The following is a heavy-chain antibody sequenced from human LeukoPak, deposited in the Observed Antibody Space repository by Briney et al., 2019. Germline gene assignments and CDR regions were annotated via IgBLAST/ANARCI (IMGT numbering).Heavy chain of an antibody. Sequence: GGSLRLSCAASGFTFSGSAMHWVRQASGKGLEWVGRIRSKANSYATAYAASVKGRFTISRDDSKNTAYLQMNSLKTEDTAVYYCTRLQGTMIGDASAADYWGQGTLATVSS. CDR3: TRLQGTMIGDASAADY. CDR1: GFTFSGSA. J-gene: IGHJ4*02. V-gene: IGHV3-73*01. D-gene: IGHD3-22*01. CDR2: IRSKANSYAT.